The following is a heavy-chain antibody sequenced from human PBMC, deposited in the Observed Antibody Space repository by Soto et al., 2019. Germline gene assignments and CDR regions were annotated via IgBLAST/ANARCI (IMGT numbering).Heavy chain of an antibody. D-gene: IGHD1-1*01. V-gene: IGHV1-3*04. J-gene: IGHJ6*02. Sequence: GASVKVSCKTSGYTFSHYAIHWVRQAPGQRLEWMGWINTGNGDTKYSQALQGRVTITTDTSARTANVELSSLTSEDSAVYYCARDVPKRGYTYFSYYFAMDVWGPGTTVTVSS. CDR1: GYTFSHYA. CDR3: ARDVPKRGYTYFSYYFAMDV. CDR2: INTGNGDT.